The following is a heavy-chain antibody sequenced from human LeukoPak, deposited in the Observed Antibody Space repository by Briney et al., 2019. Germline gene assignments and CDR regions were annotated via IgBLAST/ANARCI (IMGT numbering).Heavy chain of an antibody. J-gene: IGHJ6*04. CDR1: GLTFSNFG. CDR2: ISSSGSTI. CDR3: AELGITMIGGV. D-gene: IGHD3-10*02. V-gene: IGHV3-48*04. Sequence: GGSLRLSCAASGLTFSNFGMSWVRQAPGKGLEWVSSISSSGSTIYYADSVKGRFTISRDNAKNSLYLQMNSLRAEDTAVYYCAELGITMIGGVWGKGTTVTISS.